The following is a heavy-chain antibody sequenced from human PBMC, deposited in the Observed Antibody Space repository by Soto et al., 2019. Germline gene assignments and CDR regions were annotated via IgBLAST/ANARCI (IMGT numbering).Heavy chain of an antibody. CDR1: GGSIRSYY. CDR2: IYSSGST. Sequence: QVQLQESGPGLVKPSETLSLTCTVSGGSIRSYYWSWIRQPPGKGLEWIGYIYSSGSTNYNPSLKSRVTISVDTSKNQSSLKLSSVTAADTAVYYCARGSGWYYYWGQGTLVTVSS. J-gene: IGHJ4*02. V-gene: IGHV4-4*08. D-gene: IGHD6-19*01. CDR3: ARGSGWYYY.